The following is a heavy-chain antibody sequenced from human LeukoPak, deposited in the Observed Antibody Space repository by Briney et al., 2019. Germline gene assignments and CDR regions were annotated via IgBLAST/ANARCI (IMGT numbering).Heavy chain of an antibody. CDR3: ARRQIAVAGTVAAFDI. J-gene: IGHJ3*02. D-gene: IGHD6-19*01. Sequence: GESLKISCKSSGYRFTNYWIGWVRQMPGKGLEWMGIIYPGDSDTRYSPSFQGQVTISADKSISTAYLQWSSLKASDTAMYYCARRQIAVAGTVAAFDIWGQGTMVTVSS. CDR2: IYPGDSDT. V-gene: IGHV5-51*01. CDR1: GYRFTNYW.